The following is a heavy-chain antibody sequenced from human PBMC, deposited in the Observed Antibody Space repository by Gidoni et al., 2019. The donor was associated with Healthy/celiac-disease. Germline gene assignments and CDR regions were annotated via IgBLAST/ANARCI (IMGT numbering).Heavy chain of an antibody. Sequence: GKGLEWMGIIYPGDSDTRYSPSFQGQVTISADKSISTAYLEWSSLKASDTAMYYCARGGAAAGTCVDQWGQGTLVTVSS. CDR3: ARGGAAAGTCVDQ. V-gene: IGHV5-51*01. CDR2: IYPGDSDT. J-gene: IGHJ4*02. D-gene: IGHD6-13*01.